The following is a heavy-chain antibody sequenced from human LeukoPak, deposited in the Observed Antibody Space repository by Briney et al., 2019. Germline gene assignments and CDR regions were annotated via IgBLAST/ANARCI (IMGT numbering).Heavy chain of an antibody. CDR1: GGSINSYY. CDR3: ARGGKATVVTM. Sequence: PSETLSLTCTVSGGSINSYYWSWIRQPAGKGLEWIGRIYSSGNTNYNPSLKSRVSMSVDTSKNQFSLKLTSVTAADTAVYYCARGGKATVVTMWGQGILVTASS. V-gene: IGHV4-4*07. J-gene: IGHJ4*02. CDR2: IYSSGNT. D-gene: IGHD4-23*01.